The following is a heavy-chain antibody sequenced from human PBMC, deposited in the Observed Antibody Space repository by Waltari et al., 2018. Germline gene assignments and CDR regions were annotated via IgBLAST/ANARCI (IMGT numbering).Heavy chain of an antibody. CDR1: GDSMSSPYW. Sequence: QLQLQESGPGRVKPSGTLSLTCVVSGDSMSSPYWWRWVRQPRGKGLEWIGQVYGGGKTNYNPSFASRVTVALDTFNKQFSLTVTSATAADTAVYYCARDRGRGLYLDSWGPGLLVTVSP. V-gene: IGHV4-4*02. D-gene: IGHD5-12*01. J-gene: IGHJ4*02. CDR3: ARDRGRGLYLDS. CDR2: VYGGGKT.